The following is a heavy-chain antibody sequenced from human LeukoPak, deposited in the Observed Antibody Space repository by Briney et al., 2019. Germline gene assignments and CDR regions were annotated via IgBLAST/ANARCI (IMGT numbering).Heavy chain of an antibody. V-gene: IGHV3-7*01. Sequence: GGSLRLSCAASGFTFSRYWMSWVRQAPGKGLEWVANINQDGSDKYYADSVKGRFTISRDNVKNSLYLQMNSLRAEDTAVYYCARRAVITIENSFDIWGQGTMVTVSS. D-gene: IGHD3-22*01. J-gene: IGHJ3*02. CDR2: INQDGSDK. CDR3: ARRAVITIENSFDI. CDR1: GFTFSRYW.